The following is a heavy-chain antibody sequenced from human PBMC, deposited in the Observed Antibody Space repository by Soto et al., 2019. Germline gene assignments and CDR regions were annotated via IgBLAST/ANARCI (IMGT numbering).Heavy chain of an antibody. D-gene: IGHD6-13*01. CDR2: IIPIFGTA. V-gene: IGHV1-69*12. CDR3: ARDGGVYDHIPCDY. J-gene: IGHJ4*02. Sequence: QVPLVQSGAEVKKPGSSVTVSCKASGGTFSSYAISWVRQAPGQGLEWMGGIIPIFGTANYAQKFQGRVRITADAATSTAYMELSSLRSEDTAVYYCARDGGVYDHIPCDYWCQGTLVTVSS. CDR1: GGTFSSYA.